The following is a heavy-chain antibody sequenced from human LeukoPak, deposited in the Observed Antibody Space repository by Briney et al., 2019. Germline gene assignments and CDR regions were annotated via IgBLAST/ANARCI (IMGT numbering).Heavy chain of an antibody. CDR1: GGSFSGYY. J-gene: IGHJ4*02. CDR2: INHSGST. Sequence: PSETLSLTCAVYGGSFSGYYWSWIRQPPGKGLEWIGEINHSGSTNYNPSLKSRVTISIDTSRNQFSLKLSSVTAADAAVYYCARDTRSYDTSGYYYFDYWGQGALVTVSS. CDR3: ARDTRSYDTSGYYYFDY. V-gene: IGHV4-34*01. D-gene: IGHD3-22*01.